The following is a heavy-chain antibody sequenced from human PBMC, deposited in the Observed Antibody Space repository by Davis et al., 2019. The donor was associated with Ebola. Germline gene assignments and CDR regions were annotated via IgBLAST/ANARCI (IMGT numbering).Heavy chain of an antibody. J-gene: IGHJ4*02. Sequence: PGGSLRLSCTVSGGSISSYYWSWIRQPPGKGLEWIGYIYYSGSTNYNPSLKSRVTISVDTSKNQFSLKLSSVTAADTAVYYCARGPQWWGQGTLVTVSS. V-gene: IGHV4-59*12. CDR3: ARGPQW. D-gene: IGHD6-19*01. CDR2: IYYSGST. CDR1: GGSISSYY.